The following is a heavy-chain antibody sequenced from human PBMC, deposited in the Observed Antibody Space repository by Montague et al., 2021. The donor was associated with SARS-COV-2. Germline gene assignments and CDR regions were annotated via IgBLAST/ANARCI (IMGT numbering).Heavy chain of an antibody. CDR2: INHSGST. Sequence: SETLSLTCAVYGGSFSGYYWSWIRQPPGKGLGLIGEINHSGSTNXXPSLKIQVTISIDTSKNQFSLNLSSLTAADTAVYYCARARTVTTFYSYYGRDVWGQGTPVTVSS. D-gene: IGHD4-17*01. J-gene: IGHJ6*02. V-gene: IGHV4-34*01. CDR1: GGSFSGYY. CDR3: ARARTVTTFYSYYGRDV.